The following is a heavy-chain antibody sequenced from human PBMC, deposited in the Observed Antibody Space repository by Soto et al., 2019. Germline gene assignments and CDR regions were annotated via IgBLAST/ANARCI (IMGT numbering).Heavy chain of an antibody. CDR2: IYDSGSS. J-gene: IGHJ4*02. D-gene: IGHD5-12*01. CDR1: GSSISSGDYF. Sequence: SETLSLTCTVSGSSISSGDYFWSWIRQSPGKGLQWIGYIYDSGSSYYNPSLKSRVTMSVDTSKNQFSLKLSSVTAADTAVYYCAREKGYISGPKNFDYWGQGTLVTVSS. V-gene: IGHV4-30-4*01. CDR3: AREKGYISGPKNFDY.